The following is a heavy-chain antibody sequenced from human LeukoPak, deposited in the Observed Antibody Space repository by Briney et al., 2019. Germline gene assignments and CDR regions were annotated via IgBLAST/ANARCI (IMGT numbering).Heavy chain of an antibody. CDR3: VRARAGGLDY. CDR1: GFTFRHYA. D-gene: IGHD3-10*01. CDR2: LSFDGAHK. V-gene: IGHV3-30*04. Sequence: ERSLRLSCAASGFTFRHYAVHWVRQAPGRGLEWVAVLSFDGAHKYYAESVKGRFTISRDNSNNNLFLQMDSLRIEDTALYYCVRARAGGLDYWGQGTLVTVSS. J-gene: IGHJ4*02.